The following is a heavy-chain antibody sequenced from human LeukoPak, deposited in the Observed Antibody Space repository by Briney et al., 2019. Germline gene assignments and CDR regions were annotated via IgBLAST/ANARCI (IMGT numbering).Heavy chain of an antibody. CDR1: GYSISSGYY. J-gene: IGHJ3*02. CDR2: IYYSGIT. Sequence: SETLSLTCTVSGYSISSGYYWGWIRQPPGKGLEWIGSIYYSGITYYNPSLKSRVTISVDTSKNQFSLKLSSVTAADTAVYYCARGPLLRLVNDAFDIWGQGTMVTVSS. V-gene: IGHV4-38-2*02. CDR3: ARGPLLRLVNDAFDI. D-gene: IGHD3-3*01.